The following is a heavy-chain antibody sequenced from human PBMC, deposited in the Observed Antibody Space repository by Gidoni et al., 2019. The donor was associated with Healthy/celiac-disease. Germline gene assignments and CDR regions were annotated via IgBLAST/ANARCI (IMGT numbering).Heavy chain of an antibody. CDR2: INHSGS. V-gene: IGHV4-34*01. Sequence: QVQLQQWGAGLLKPSETLSLTCAVYGGSFSGYYWSWIRQPPGKGLEWIGEINHSGSTISVDTSKNQFSLKLSSVTAADTAVYYCARVSGFWSGYYGGSALDYWGQGTLVTVSS. CDR1: GGSFSGYY. J-gene: IGHJ4*02. CDR3: ARVSGFWSGYYGGSALDY. D-gene: IGHD3-3*01.